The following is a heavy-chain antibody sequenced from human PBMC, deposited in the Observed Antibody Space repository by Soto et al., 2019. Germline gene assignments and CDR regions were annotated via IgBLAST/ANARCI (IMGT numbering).Heavy chain of an antibody. D-gene: IGHD1-26*01. J-gene: IGHJ4*02. Sequence: EVQLLESGGGLAQPGGSLRLFCAAWGFSFSLYAMICVRRAPGKGREWVSVMIGDGTSWDYADSVRGRFTISRDNSKNTLYLQMNNLRTEDTAVYYCAKDLRPDGRYDLDSWGQGTLVTVSS. CDR3: AKDLRPDGRYDLDS. V-gene: IGHV3-23*01. CDR1: GFSFSLYA. CDR2: MIGDGTSW.